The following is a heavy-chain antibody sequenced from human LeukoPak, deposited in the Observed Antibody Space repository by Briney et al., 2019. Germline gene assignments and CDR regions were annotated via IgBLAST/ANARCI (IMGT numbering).Heavy chain of an antibody. CDR1: GGSFSGYY. CDR2: INHSGSA. D-gene: IGHD6-13*01. Sequence: TSETLSLTCAVYGGSFSGYYWSWIRQAPGKGLEWIGEINHSGSANYNPSLKSRVTISVDTSKNQFSLKLSSVTAADTAVYYCARQSGSSTWSSDYWGQGTLVTVSS. J-gene: IGHJ4*02. V-gene: IGHV4-34*01. CDR3: ARQSGSSTWSSDY.